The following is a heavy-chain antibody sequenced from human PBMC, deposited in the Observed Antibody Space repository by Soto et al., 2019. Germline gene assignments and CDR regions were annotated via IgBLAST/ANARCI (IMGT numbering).Heavy chain of an antibody. CDR1: GGSISSYY. Sequence: DTLSLTCTVSGGSISSYYWSWIRQPPGKGLEWIGYIYYSGSTNYNPSLKSRVTITVDTSKNQFSLKLSSVTAADTAVYYCARVERGYFDYWGQGTLVTVSS. CDR3: ARVERGYFDY. J-gene: IGHJ4*02. D-gene: IGHD1-1*01. V-gene: IGHV4-59*07. CDR2: IYYSGST.